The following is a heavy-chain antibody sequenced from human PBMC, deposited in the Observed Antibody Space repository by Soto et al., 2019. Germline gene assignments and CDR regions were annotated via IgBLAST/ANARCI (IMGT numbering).Heavy chain of an antibody. CDR3: ARGTLTTVTPTFDY. D-gene: IGHD4-17*01. J-gene: IGHJ4*02. V-gene: IGHV3-66*01. Sequence: GGSLRLSCAASGFTVSSNYMSWVRQAPGKGLEWVSVIYSGGSTYYADSVKGRFTISRDNSKNTLYLQMNSLRAEDTAVYYCARGTLTTVTPTFDYWGQGTLVTVSS. CDR1: GFTVSSNY. CDR2: IYSGGST.